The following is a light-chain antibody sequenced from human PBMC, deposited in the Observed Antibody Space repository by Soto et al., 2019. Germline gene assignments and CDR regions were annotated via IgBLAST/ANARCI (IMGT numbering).Light chain of an antibody. CDR3: CSYAHTNNWV. Sequence: QSVLTQPASVSGSPGQSITISCTGTNGDVVSYDGVSWYPHHPGEAPKLVIYEGNKRPSGVSNRFSGPKSGNMASLSISGLQADDEAYYYCCSYAHTNNWVFGGGTKLTVL. V-gene: IGLV2-23*01. J-gene: IGLJ3*02. CDR1: NGDVVSYDG. CDR2: EGN.